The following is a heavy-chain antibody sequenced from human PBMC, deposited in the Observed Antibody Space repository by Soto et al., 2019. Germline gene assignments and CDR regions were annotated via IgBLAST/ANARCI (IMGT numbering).Heavy chain of an antibody. J-gene: IGHJ4*02. Sequence: GGSLRLSCAASGFTFSSYWMHWVRQAPGKGLVWVSRINSDGSSTSYADSVKGRFTISRDNAKNTLYLQMNSLRAEDTAVYYCAGSLRYSSGWYRFDYWGPGTLVTLSS. CDR1: GFTFSSYW. CDR2: INSDGSST. D-gene: IGHD6-19*01. V-gene: IGHV3-74*01. CDR3: AGSLRYSSGWYRFDY.